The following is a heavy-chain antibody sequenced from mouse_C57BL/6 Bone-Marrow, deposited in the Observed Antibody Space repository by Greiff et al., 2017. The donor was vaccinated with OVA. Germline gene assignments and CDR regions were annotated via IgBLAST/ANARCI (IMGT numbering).Heavy chain of an antibody. V-gene: IGHV5-4*01. J-gene: IGHJ2*01. CDR1: GFTFSSYA. CDR2: ISDGGSYT. Sequence: VHLVESGGGLVKPGGSLKLSCAASGFTFSSYAMSWVRQTPEKRLEWVATISDGGSYTYYPDNVKGRFTISRDNAKNNLYLQMSHLKSEDTAMYYCARENWDPFDYWGQGTTLTVSS. CDR3: ARENWDPFDY. D-gene: IGHD4-1*01.